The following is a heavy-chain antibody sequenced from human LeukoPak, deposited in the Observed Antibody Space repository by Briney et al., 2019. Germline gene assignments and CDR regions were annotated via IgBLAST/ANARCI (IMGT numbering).Heavy chain of an antibody. J-gene: IGHJ1*01. CDR1: GFRFSSYA. V-gene: IGHV3-23*01. Sequence: GGSLRLSCAASGFRFSSYAMSWVRQAPGKGLEWVSVISGSGGSTYYADSVKGRFTVSRDNSKNTVYLQMNSLRAEDTAVYYCAKEIYGDSTGARFQHWGQGTLLTVSS. CDR3: AKEIYGDSTGARFQH. D-gene: IGHD4-17*01. CDR2: ISGSGGST.